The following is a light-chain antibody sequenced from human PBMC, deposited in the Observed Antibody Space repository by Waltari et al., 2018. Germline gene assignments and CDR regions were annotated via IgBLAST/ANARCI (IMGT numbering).Light chain of an antibody. J-gene: IGKJ2*01. V-gene: IGKV2-28*01. CDR1: QSLLHRNGYDY. CDR3: MQALQSPPYT. CDR2: LAS. Sequence: DLVMTQSPLSLSDTPGEPASISCRSSQSLLHRNGYDYLDWYLQKPGQSPHLLIYLASKRASGVSDRFSGSGSGTNFTLKITRVEAEDVGVYYCMQALQSPPYTFGQGTKLENK.